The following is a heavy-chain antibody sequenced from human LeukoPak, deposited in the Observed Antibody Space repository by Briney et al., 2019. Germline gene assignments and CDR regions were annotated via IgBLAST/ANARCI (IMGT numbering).Heavy chain of an antibody. CDR2: INSDGINT. CDR3: ARDPGYNYGFDY. J-gene: IGHJ4*02. CDR1: GFTFSNYW. D-gene: IGHD5-18*01. V-gene: IGHV3-74*01. Sequence: PGGSLRLSCAASGFTFSNYWMHWVRHAPGKGLVWVSRINSDGINTSYADSVKGRFTISRDNSKNSLYLQMNSLRAEDTAVYYCARDPGYNYGFDYWGQGTLVTVSS.